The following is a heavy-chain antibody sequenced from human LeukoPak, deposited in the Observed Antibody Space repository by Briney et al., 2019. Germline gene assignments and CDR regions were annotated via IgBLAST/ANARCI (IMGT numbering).Heavy chain of an antibody. J-gene: IGHJ4*02. CDR3: AKAGGLRVYSGWSQSGY. V-gene: IGHV3-23*01. D-gene: IGHD6-19*01. CDR1: GFTFSNYA. Sequence: GGSLRLSCAASGFTFSNYAMSWVRQAPGKGLEWVSAISGSGGSTYYADSVKVRFTISRDNSKNTLCLQMNSLRAEDTAVYYCAKAGGLRVYSGWSQSGYWGQGTLVTVSS. CDR2: ISGSGGST.